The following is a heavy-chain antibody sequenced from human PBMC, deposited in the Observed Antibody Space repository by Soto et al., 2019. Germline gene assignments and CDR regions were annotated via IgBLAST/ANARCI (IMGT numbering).Heavy chain of an antibody. Sequence: GGSLRLSCAASGFTFSSYSMNWVRQAPGKGLEWVSSISSSSSYIYYADSVKGRFTISRDNAKNSLYLQMNSLRAEDTAVYYSARDSGYCSGGSCYLDVWGQGTTVTVS. CDR2: ISSSSSYI. J-gene: IGHJ6*02. D-gene: IGHD2-15*01. CDR3: ARDSGYCSGGSCYLDV. CDR1: GFTFSSYS. V-gene: IGHV3-21*01.